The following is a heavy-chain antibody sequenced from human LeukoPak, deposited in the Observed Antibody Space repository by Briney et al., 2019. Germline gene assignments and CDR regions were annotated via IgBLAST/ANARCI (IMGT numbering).Heavy chain of an antibody. D-gene: IGHD3-22*01. Sequence: GGSLRLSCAASGFTFDDDGMSWVRQAPGKGLEWVSGINWSGDSKGYADSVKGRFTISRDNAKNSLYLQMNSLRVEDTALYHCARTLYDSSGYYSVFDYWGQGTLVTVSS. J-gene: IGHJ4*02. CDR1: GFTFDDDG. CDR2: INWSGDSK. CDR3: ARTLYDSSGYYSVFDY. V-gene: IGHV3-20*01.